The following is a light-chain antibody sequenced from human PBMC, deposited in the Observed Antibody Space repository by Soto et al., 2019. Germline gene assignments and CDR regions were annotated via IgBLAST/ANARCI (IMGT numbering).Light chain of an antibody. V-gene: IGKV3-11*01. CDR2: DAS. Sequence: DTVLTQSPATLSLSPGETATLSCRASQSVRSHLAWYQQRPGQPPRLLIYDASYRATGVPLRFSGSGSGTEFTLTISSLESGDPAIYYCQQRSDWPPITFGQGTRLEIK. CDR1: QSVRSH. CDR3: QQRSDWPPIT. J-gene: IGKJ5*01.